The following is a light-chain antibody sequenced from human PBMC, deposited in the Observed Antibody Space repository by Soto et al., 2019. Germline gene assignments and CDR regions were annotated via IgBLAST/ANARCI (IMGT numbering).Light chain of an antibody. Sequence: QSALTQPPSASGSPGQSLTISCTGTSSDVGGYNYVSWYQQHPDKAPKLMIYEVSKRPSGVPDRFSGSKSGNTASLTVSGLQAGDVADYYCSSYAVSNNLQGFGTGTKVTVL. CDR2: EVS. CDR3: SSYAVSNNLQG. J-gene: IGLJ1*01. V-gene: IGLV2-8*01. CDR1: SSDVGGYNY.